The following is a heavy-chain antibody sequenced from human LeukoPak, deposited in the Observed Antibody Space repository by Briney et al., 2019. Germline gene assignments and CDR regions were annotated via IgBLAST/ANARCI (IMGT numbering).Heavy chain of an antibody. CDR1: GFTFSSYW. D-gene: IGHD1-14*01. CDR3: ARSSINGFDI. V-gene: IGHV3-7*01. CDR2: IKQDGSEK. J-gene: IGHJ3*02. Sequence: GGSLRLSCAVTGFTFSSYWMSWVRQAPGKGLEWVANIKQDGSEKYFVDSVKGRFTISRDSAKNSPYLQMNSLRVEDTAVFYCARSSINGFDIWGQGTMVTVSS.